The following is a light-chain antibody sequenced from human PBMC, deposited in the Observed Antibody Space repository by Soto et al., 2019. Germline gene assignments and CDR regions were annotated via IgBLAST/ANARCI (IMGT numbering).Light chain of an antibody. CDR2: DAS. CDR1: QSVNIY. CDR3: QHYGSSPSLT. V-gene: IGKV3-11*01. J-gene: IGKJ4*01. Sequence: EIVLTQSPATLSLSPGERATLSCRASQSVNIYLAWYQQKPGQAPRLLIYDASNRATGIPARFSGSGSGTDFTLTISSLEPEDIAVYYCQHYGSSPSLTFGGGTKVEIK.